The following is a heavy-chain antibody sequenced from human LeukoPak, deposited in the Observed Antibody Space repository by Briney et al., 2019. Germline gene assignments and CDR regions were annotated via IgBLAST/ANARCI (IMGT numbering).Heavy chain of an antibody. J-gene: IGHJ3*02. Sequence: GGSLRLSFAASGFTFSSYEMNWVRQAPGKGLEWVSYISSSGSTIYYADSVKGRFTISRDNAKNSLYLQMNSLRAEDTAVYYCARGLGSGAFDIWGQGTMVTVSS. D-gene: IGHD7-27*01. CDR1: GFTFSSYE. CDR2: ISSSGSTI. CDR3: ARGLGSGAFDI. V-gene: IGHV3-48*03.